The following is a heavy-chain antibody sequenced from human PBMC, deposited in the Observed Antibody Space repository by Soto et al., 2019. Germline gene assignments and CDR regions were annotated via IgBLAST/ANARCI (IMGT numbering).Heavy chain of an antibody. D-gene: IGHD6-19*01. J-gene: IGHJ5*02. CDR2: IYYSGST. CDR1: GGSISSGGYY. V-gene: IGHV4-31*03. CDR3: ARERYSSGWYFNWFDP. Sequence: SETLSLTCTVSGGSISSGGYYWSWIRQHPGKGLEWIGYIYYSGSTYYNPSLKSRVTISVDTSKNQFSLKLSSVTAADTAVYYCARERYSSGWYFNWFDPWGQGTLVTVSS.